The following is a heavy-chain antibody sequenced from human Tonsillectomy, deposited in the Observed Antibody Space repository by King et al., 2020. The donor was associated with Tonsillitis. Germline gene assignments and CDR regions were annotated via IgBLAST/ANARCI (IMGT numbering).Heavy chain of an antibody. CDR2: IYYSGST. J-gene: IGHJ4*02. V-gene: IGHV4-59*01. Sequence: QLQESGPGLVKPSETLFLTCTVSVGSINNYYWSCIRQPPGKGLEWIGYIYYSGSTNNNPSLNSRVTISVDTSKNQFSLRLSSVTAADTAVYYCARLSRFLEWLPDYWGQGTLVTVSS. CDR3: ARLSRFLEWLPDY. D-gene: IGHD3-3*01. CDR1: VGSINNYY.